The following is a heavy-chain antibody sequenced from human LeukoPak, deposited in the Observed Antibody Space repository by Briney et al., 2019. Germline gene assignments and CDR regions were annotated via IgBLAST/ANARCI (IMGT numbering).Heavy chain of an antibody. V-gene: IGHV3-30*03. Sequence: PGGSLRLSCAASGFTFSSFGMHWVRQAPGKGLEWVAVISYDGSNKYYADSVKGRFTISRDNAKNSLYLQMNSLRAEDTAVYYCARGFTIFGVGGGDPALNDYWGQGTLVTVSS. CDR1: GFTFSSFG. D-gene: IGHD3-3*01. J-gene: IGHJ4*02. CDR3: ARGFTIFGVGGGDPALNDY. CDR2: ISYDGSNK.